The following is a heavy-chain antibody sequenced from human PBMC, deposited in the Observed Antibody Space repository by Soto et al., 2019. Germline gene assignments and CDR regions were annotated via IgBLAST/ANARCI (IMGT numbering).Heavy chain of an antibody. J-gene: IGHJ4*02. V-gene: IGHV3-30*18. CDR3: AKDGSHNFDY. CDR2: MLYDGSNE. CDR1: GFTFSHYA. Sequence: QVQLVESGGGVVQPGRSLRLSCAASGFTFSHYAMHWVRQAPGKGLEWVALMLYDGSNEYYADSVKGRFTISRDNSKNTLYLQMNSLGAEDTAVYYCAKDGSHNFDYWGQGTLVTVSS. D-gene: IGHD1-26*01.